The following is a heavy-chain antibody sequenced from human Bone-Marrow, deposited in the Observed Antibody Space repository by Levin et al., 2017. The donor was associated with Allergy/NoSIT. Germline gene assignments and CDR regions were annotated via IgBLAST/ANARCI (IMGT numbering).Heavy chain of an antibody. CDR2: IYSGGST. Sequence: QPGGSLRLSCAASGFTVSSNYMSWVRQAPGKGLEWVSVIYSGGSTYYADSVKGRFTISRDNSKNTLYLQMNSLRAEDTAVYYCARAWWLRSNWFDPWGQGTLVTVSS. D-gene: IGHD5-12*01. V-gene: IGHV3-53*01. CDR1: GFTVSSNY. CDR3: ARAWWLRSNWFDP. J-gene: IGHJ5*02.